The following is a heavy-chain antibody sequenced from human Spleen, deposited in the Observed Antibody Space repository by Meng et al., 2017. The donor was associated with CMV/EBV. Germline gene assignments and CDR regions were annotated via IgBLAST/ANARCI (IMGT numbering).Heavy chain of an antibody. CDR2: ISWNSGSI. CDR3: AKDNYYGSGSYPDAFDI. CDR1: GLTFDDYA. D-gene: IGHD3-10*01. Sequence: GGSLRLSCAASGLTFDDYAMHWVRQAPGKGQEWVSGISWNSGSIGYADSVKGRFTISRDNAKNSLYLQMNSLRAEDTALYYCAKDNYYGSGSYPDAFDIWGQGTMVTVSS. V-gene: IGHV3-9*01. J-gene: IGHJ3*02.